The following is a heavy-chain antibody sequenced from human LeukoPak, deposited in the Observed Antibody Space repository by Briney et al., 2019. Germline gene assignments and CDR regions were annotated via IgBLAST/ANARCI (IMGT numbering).Heavy chain of an antibody. Sequence: QPGGSLRLSCVVSGFTLGAYWMHWVRQAPGKGLVWVSRVNTDGSSTGYADSVKGRFTISRDNAKNTLYLQMNSLRADDTAVYYCVRDSGSGSYSDYWGRGTLVTVSS. CDR2: VNTDGSST. V-gene: IGHV3-74*01. J-gene: IGHJ4*02. CDR1: GFTLGAYW. D-gene: IGHD3-10*01. CDR3: VRDSGSGSYSDY.